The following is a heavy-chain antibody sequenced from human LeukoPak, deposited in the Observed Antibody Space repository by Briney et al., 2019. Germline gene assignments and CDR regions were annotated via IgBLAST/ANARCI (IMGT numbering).Heavy chain of an antibody. D-gene: IGHD5-18*01. CDR2: ISGSGGST. J-gene: IGHJ3*02. CDR1: GFTFSSYA. Sequence: GGSLRLSCAASGFTFSSYAMTWVRQAPGKGLEWVSVISGSGGSTYYADSVKGRFTISRDNAKNSLYLQMNSLRAEDTAVYYCARERLGYSYAFDIWGQGTMVTVSS. CDR3: ARERLGYSYAFDI. V-gene: IGHV3-23*01.